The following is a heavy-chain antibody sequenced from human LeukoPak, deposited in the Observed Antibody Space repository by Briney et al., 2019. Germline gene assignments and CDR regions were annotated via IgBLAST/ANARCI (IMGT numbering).Heavy chain of an antibody. Sequence: PGGSLRLSCAASGFTFSSYDMSRVRQAPGKGLEWVSSISSSSSYIYYADSVKGRFTISRDNAKNSLYLQMNSLRAEDTAAYYCARDMYDILTGYHYFDYWGQGTLVTVSS. D-gene: IGHD3-9*01. CDR3: ARDMYDILTGYHYFDY. J-gene: IGHJ4*02. CDR1: GFTFSSYD. CDR2: ISSSSSYI. V-gene: IGHV3-21*01.